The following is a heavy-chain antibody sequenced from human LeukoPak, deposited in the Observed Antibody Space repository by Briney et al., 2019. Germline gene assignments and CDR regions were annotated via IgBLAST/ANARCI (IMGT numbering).Heavy chain of an antibody. V-gene: IGHV4-34*01. D-gene: IGHD2-8*01. Sequence: SETLSLTCSVYGGSFSGFYWNWIRQPPGKGLEWIGEINHSGSTHYSPSLKSRLSISVDPSKNRFSLKLSSVTAADTAVYYCARGGGYCTNNVCPPWFDPWGQGALVTVSS. CDR3: ARGGGYCTNNVCPPWFDP. CDR1: GGSFSGFY. J-gene: IGHJ5*02. CDR2: INHSGST.